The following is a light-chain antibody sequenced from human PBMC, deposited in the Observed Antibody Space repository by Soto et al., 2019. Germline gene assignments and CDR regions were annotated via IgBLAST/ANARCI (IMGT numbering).Light chain of an antibody. CDR1: QSVSSSY. CDR2: SVS. CDR3: QQYDRSPPT. V-gene: IGKV3-20*01. Sequence: DIVLTQSPVTLSLSPGERATLSCRASQSVSSSYLAWYQQRSGQAPRLLIYSVSSRANGVPDRFSGSGSGTDFTLTVSRLEPEDFAVYYCQQYDRSPPTFGQGTKVDIK. J-gene: IGKJ1*01.